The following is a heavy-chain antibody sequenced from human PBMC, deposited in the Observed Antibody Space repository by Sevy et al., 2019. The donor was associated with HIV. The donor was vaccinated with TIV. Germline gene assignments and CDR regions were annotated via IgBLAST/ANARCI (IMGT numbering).Heavy chain of an antibody. Sequence: GESLKISCKGSGYTFATYWIGWVRQMPGKGLEWVGLIYPGDSDARYSPSFQGQVTISADKSISTAYLQWSSLKASDTAIYYCARREYGSPRYWYFDLWGRGTLVTVSS. CDR2: IYPGDSDA. D-gene: IGHD1-26*01. J-gene: IGHJ2*01. CDR3: ARREYGSPRYWYFDL. CDR1: GYTFATYW. V-gene: IGHV5-51*01.